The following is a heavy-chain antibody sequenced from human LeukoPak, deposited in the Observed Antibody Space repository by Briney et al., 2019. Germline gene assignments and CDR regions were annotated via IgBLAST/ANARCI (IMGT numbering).Heavy chain of an antibody. CDR2: IHYSGTI. Sequence: PSETLSLTCTVSGGSITNDYRNWIRQSSGKQLEWIGSIHYSGTINYSPSLKSRITISLDTSKNQFSLKLSSVTAADTAMYYCATSYDHGWLIGSWGQGTLVTVSS. J-gene: IGHJ4*02. CDR3: ATSYDHGWLIGS. V-gene: IGHV4-59*01. CDR1: GGSITNDY. D-gene: IGHD3-16*01.